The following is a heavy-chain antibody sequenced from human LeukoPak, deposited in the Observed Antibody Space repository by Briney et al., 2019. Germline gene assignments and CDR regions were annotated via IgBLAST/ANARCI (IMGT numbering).Heavy chain of an antibody. V-gene: IGHV3-30-3*01. D-gene: IGHD6-13*01. CDR1: GFIFSRHT. CDR3: VRSSAAAKYYFDY. CDR2: ISYDGSNE. J-gene: IGHJ4*02. Sequence: AGGSLRLSCAASGFIFSRHTMHWVRQAPGKGLQWVALISYDGSNEYFADSVKGRFTISRDNSRNTLSLQVNSLRLEDTAVYYCVRSSAAAKYYFDYWGQGTLATVSS.